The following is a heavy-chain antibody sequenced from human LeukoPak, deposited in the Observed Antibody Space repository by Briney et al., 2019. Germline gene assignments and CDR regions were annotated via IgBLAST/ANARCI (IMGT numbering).Heavy chain of an antibody. Sequence: SVKVSCKASGGTFSSYAISWVRQAPGQELEWMGGIIPIFGTANYAQKFQGRVTITADKSTSTAYMELSSLRSEDTAVYYCARVGYCSSTSCQPGDYWGQGTLVTVSS. CDR1: GGTFSSYA. V-gene: IGHV1-69*06. J-gene: IGHJ4*02. CDR3: ARVGYCSSTSCQPGDY. D-gene: IGHD2-2*01. CDR2: IIPIFGTA.